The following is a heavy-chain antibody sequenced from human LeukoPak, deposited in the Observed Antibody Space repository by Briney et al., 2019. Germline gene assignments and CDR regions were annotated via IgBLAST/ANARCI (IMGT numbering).Heavy chain of an antibody. Sequence: GGSLRLSCVASGFIFSYSPMHWVRQAPGKGLEWVAVISFDGNNNYYADSVKGRFTISRDNSRNTLYLQMNSLRAEDTAVYYCAKDLGAAAGDDCWGQGALVTVSS. D-gene: IGHD6-13*01. J-gene: IGHJ4*02. CDR2: ISFDGNNN. V-gene: IGHV3-30-3*01. CDR1: GFIFSYSP. CDR3: AKDLGAAAGDDC.